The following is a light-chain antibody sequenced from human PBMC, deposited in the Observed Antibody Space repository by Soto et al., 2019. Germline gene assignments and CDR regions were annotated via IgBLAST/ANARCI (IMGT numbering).Light chain of an antibody. CDR3: QQSYSKWT. CDR2: DAS. Sequence: EIVLTQSPGTLSLSPGERATLSCRASQSVSSNYLVWYQQKPGQAPRLLVFDASNRATGIPDRFSGSGSVTDFTLTISGLQPEDFATYYCQQSYSKWTFGQGTKVEIK. CDR1: QSVSSNY. J-gene: IGKJ1*01. V-gene: IGKV3D-20*02.